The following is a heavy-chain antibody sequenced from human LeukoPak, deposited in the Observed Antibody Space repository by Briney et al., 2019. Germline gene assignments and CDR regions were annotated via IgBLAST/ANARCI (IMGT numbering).Heavy chain of an antibody. D-gene: IGHD6-19*01. CDR2: ITTSTGNP. Sequence: ASVNVSCKASGYIFTNYAINWMRQAPGQGLEWMGWITTSTGNPTYAQGLTGRFVFSSDTSVSTAYLQISSLRAEDTAVYYCARDPYAPPSSDLQRFDSWGQGTLVTVSS. J-gene: IGHJ5*01. V-gene: IGHV7-4-1*02. CDR3: ARDPYAPPSSDLQRFDS. CDR1: GYIFTNYA.